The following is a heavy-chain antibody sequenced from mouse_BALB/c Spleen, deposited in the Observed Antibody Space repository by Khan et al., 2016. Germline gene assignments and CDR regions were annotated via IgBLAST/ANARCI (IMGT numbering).Heavy chain of an antibody. Sequence: EVQLQESGPGLVKPSQSLSLTYTVTGYSITSDYAWNWIRQLPGNKLEWMGLISSSGSTNYNPSLKSRFPITRDTSTNQFYLQLNTVTTEDTATYYGARRNWYFGPLVDYWGQGTTLTVSS. D-gene: IGHD1-1*02. CDR1: GYSITSDYA. J-gene: IGHJ2*01. V-gene: IGHV3-2*02. CDR2: ISSSGST. CDR3: ARRNWYFGPLVDY.